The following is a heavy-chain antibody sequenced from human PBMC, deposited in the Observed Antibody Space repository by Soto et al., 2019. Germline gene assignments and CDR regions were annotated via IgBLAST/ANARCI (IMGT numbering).Heavy chain of an antibody. Sequence: GGSLRLSCAASGFTFSSYGMHWVRQAPGKGLEWVAVISYDGSNKYYADSVKGRFTISRDNSKNTLYLQMNSLRAEDTAVYYCAKDLARITMIVPTGSFDYWGQGTLVTVSS. D-gene: IGHD3-22*01. CDR1: GFTFSSYG. CDR2: ISYDGSNK. V-gene: IGHV3-30*18. CDR3: AKDLARITMIVPTGSFDY. J-gene: IGHJ4*02.